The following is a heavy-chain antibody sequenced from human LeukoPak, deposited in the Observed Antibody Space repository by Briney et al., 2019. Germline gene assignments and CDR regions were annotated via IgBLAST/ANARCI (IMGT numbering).Heavy chain of an antibody. Sequence: TGGSLRLSCAASGFNFSSQWMSWVRQAPGKGLEWVANVNQGGTQKYYVDSVKGRFTISRDNAENSLYLQMNSLRAEDTAVYYCAKDRCSNGIGCYYYYMDVWGKGTTVTISS. D-gene: IGHD2-8*01. V-gene: IGHV3-7*01. CDR2: VNQGGTQK. CDR1: GFNFSSQW. J-gene: IGHJ6*03. CDR3: AKDRCSNGIGCYYYYMDV.